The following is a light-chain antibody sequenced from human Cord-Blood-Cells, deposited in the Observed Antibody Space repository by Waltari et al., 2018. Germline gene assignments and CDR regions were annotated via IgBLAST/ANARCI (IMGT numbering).Light chain of an antibody. CDR3: YSTDSSGNHNYV. CDR1: ALPKKY. Sequence: SYELTQPPSVSVSPGKTARITCSGDALPKKYASWYQQKSGQAPVLVIYEDSKRPSGIPERFSGSSSGTMATLTISGAQVEDEADYYCYSTDSSGNHNYVFGTGTKVTVL. J-gene: IGLJ1*01. CDR2: EDS. V-gene: IGLV3-10*01.